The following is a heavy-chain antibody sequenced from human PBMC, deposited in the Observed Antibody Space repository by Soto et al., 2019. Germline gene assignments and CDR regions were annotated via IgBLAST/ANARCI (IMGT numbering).Heavy chain of an antibody. Sequence: ETLSLTCSVSGGSMSEYFWSWIRQSPGKGLEWIGYIYYLGSTDYNPSLKSRVTISVDTSKRQFSLRLTSVTAADTAVYYCARDGYDGSGSPYPAYWGPGTQVTSPQ. J-gene: IGHJ4*02. CDR2: IYYLGST. CDR3: ARDGYDGSGSPYPAY. CDR1: GGSMSEYF. D-gene: IGHD3-10*01. V-gene: IGHV4-59*01.